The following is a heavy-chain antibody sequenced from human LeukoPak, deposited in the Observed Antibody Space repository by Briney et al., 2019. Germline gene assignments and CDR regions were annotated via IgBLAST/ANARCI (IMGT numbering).Heavy chain of an antibody. D-gene: IGHD1-26*01. V-gene: IGHV1-18*01. J-gene: IGHJ6*03. CDR2: INAYNGNT. CDR1: GYTFTSYG. CDR3: ARAISGSYYYYYYMDV. Sequence: GSSVKVSCKASGYTFTSYGISWVRQAPGQGLEWMGWINAYNGNTNYAQKLQGRVTMTTDTSTSTAYMELRSLRSDDTAVYYCARAISGSYYYYYYMDVWGKGTTVTVSS.